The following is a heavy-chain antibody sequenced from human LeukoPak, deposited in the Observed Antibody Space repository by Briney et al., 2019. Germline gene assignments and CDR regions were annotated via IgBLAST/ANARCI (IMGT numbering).Heavy chain of an antibody. CDR2: IWNDGSNQ. CDR1: GLTFSTYG. V-gene: IGHV3-33*01. D-gene: IGHD3-22*01. CDR3: ARDHWDSSGKRLDY. J-gene: IGHJ4*02. Sequence: GGSLRLSCAASGLTFSTYGMHWVRQAPGKGLEWVAVIWNDGSNQYYADSVKGRFTISRDNSKNTLFLQMNSLRAEDTAVYYCARDHWDSSGKRLDYWGQGTLVTVPS.